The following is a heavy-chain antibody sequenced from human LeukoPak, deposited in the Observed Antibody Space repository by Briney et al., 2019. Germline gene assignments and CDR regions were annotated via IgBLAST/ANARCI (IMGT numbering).Heavy chain of an antibody. V-gene: IGHV3-21*01. CDR1: GFTFSGYS. J-gene: IGHJ4*02. CDR3: ARRAPSHDFDD. Sequence: PGGSLRLSCAASGFTFSGYSMNWVRQAPGRGLEWVSSISSTSTYIDYADSVKGRFTISRDNAKNSLFLQMDSLRAEDTAVYYCARRAPSHDFDDWGQGTLVTVSS. CDR2: ISSTSTYI.